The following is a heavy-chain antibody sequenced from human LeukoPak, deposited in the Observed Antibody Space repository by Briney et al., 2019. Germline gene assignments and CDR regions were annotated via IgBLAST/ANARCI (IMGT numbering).Heavy chain of an antibody. CDR2: INSDGSST. V-gene: IGHV3-74*01. D-gene: IGHD5-18*01. Sequence: GGSLRLSCAASGFTFSSYWMHWVRQAPGKGLVWVSRINSDGSSTSYADSVKGRFTISRDNAKNTLYLQMNSLRAEDTAVYYCARDWGVDGYSYGLPHAFDIWGQGTMVTVSS. CDR3: ARDWGVDGYSYGLPHAFDI. J-gene: IGHJ3*02. CDR1: GFTFSSYW.